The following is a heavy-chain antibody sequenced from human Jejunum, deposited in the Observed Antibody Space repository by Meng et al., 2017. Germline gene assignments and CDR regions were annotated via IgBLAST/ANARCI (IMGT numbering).Heavy chain of an antibody. D-gene: IGHD1-7*01. CDR2: IYHTGSA. Sequence: QVKLRGSGPGLVKPSQTLSLTCSVSGDSISSGGYYWSWIRQLPGKGLEWIGYIYHTGSAYYNPSLKSRVTISVDTSKNQFSLKVTSVTAADTAVYYCATRTRDSFDYWGQGSLVTVSS. CDR3: ATRTRDSFDY. V-gene: IGHV4-31*03. CDR1: GDSISSGGYY. J-gene: IGHJ4*02.